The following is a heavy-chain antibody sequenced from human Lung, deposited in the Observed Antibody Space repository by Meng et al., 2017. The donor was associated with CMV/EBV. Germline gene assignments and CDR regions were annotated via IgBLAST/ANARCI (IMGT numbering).Heavy chain of an antibody. D-gene: IGHD3-3*01. J-gene: IGHJ4*02. V-gene: IGHV1-18*01. Sequence: VQLWQVGAEVKKPGASVRVACKASGYTFTHHGISWIRQAPGQGLEWMGWISCYNGDTNYAQKLQGRVTMTTDTSTNTAYMDLRGLRSDDTAVYYCARGPRRFWSGYRLYYIDNWGQGTLVTVSS. CDR2: ISCYNGDT. CDR1: GYTFTHHG. CDR3: ARGPRRFWSGYRLYYIDN.